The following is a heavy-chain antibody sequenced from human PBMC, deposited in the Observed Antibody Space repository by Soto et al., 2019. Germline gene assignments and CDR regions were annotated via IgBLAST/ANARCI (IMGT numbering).Heavy chain of an antibody. CDR2: INPKSGGT. D-gene: IGHD6-13*01. J-gene: IGHJ6*01. V-gene: IGHV1-2*02. CDR3: ACPYSSSWYDYYYYGLDV. Sequence: ASVKVSCKASGYTFPGYYIHWVRQAPGQGLEWMGWINPKSGGTKYAQKFQGRVTMTRDTSISTAYMELSRLRSDDTAVYYCACPYSSSWYDYYYYGLDVSGQRTTVTGSA. CDR1: GYTFPGYY.